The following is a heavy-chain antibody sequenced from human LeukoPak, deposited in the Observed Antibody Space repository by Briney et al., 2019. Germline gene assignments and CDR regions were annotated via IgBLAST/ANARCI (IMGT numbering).Heavy chain of an antibody. V-gene: IGHV4-31*03. Sequence: SQTLSLTCTVSGGSISSGGYYWSWIRQHPGKGLEWIGNIYYSGSTYYNPSLKSRVTISVDTSKNQFSLKLSSVTAADTAVYYCARGYYYDSSGYYPVDYWGQGTLVTVSS. J-gene: IGHJ4*02. CDR2: IYYSGST. D-gene: IGHD3-22*01. CDR3: ARGYYYDSSGYYPVDY. CDR1: GGSISSGGYY.